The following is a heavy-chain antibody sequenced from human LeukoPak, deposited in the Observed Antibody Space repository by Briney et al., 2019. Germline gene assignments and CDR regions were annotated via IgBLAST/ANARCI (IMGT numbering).Heavy chain of an antibody. J-gene: IGHJ4*02. Sequence: GGSLRLSCAASGFIFSQYSINWVRQAPGKGLEWVSHIRSTGDTFYADSVKDRFTISRDNSKNTLYLQMNSLRAEDTAVYYCAKDLRPSDYWGQGTLVTVSS. CDR1: GFIFSQYS. V-gene: IGHV3-48*01. CDR3: AKDLRPSDY. CDR2: IRSTGDT.